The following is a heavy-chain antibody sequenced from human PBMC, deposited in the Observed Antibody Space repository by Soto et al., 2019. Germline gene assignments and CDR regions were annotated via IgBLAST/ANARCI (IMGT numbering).Heavy chain of an antibody. J-gene: IGHJ5*02. D-gene: IGHD3-3*01. Sequence: ASVKVSCKASGGTFSSYAISWVRQAPGQGLEWMGGIIPIFGTANYAQKFQGRVTITADKSTSTAYMELSSLRSEDTAVYHCARVEEWLPNRNWFDPWGQGTLVTVSS. CDR2: IIPIFGTA. CDR1: GGTFSSYA. V-gene: IGHV1-69*06. CDR3: ARVEEWLPNRNWFDP.